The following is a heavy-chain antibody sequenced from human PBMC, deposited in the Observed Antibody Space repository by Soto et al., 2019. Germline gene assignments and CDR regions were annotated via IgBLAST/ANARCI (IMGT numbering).Heavy chain of an antibody. CDR1: GFTFSTYA. J-gene: IGHJ4*02. V-gene: IGHV3-23*01. CDR3: AKGSPSSSWLNDY. D-gene: IGHD6-13*01. CDR2: ISGGGGGT. Sequence: GGSLRLSCAASGFTFSTYAMSWVRQAPGKGLEWVSGISGGGGGTYYADSVKGRFTISRDNSKNTLYLQMNSLRAEDTAVYYCAKGSPSSSWLNDYWGQGTLVTVSS.